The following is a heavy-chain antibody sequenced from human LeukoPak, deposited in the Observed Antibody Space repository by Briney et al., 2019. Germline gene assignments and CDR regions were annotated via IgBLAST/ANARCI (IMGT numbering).Heavy chain of an antibody. CDR2: IRYDGSNK. J-gene: IGHJ6*03. V-gene: IGHV3-30*02. D-gene: IGHD6-19*01. Sequence: GGSLRLSCAASGFTFSSYGMHWVRQAPGKGLEWVAFIRYDGSNKYYADSVKGRFTISRDNSKNTLYLQMNSLRAEDTAVYYCAKASYSSGWSHYYYYMDVWGKGTTVTVSS. CDR1: GFTFSSYG. CDR3: AKASYSSGWSHYYYYMDV.